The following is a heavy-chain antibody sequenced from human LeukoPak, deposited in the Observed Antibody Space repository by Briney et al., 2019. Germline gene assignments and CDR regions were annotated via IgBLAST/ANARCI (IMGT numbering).Heavy chain of an antibody. CDR3: ARSMYYDILTGYPYYGMDV. CDR1: GFTFSSYG. D-gene: IGHD3-9*01. Sequence: GRSLRLSCAASGFTFSSYGMHGVRQAPGKGLEWVAVIWYDGSNKYYADSVKGRFTISRDNSKNTLYLQMNSLRAEDTAVYYCARSMYYDILTGYPYYGMDVWGQGTTVTVSS. CDR2: IWYDGSNK. V-gene: IGHV3-33*01. J-gene: IGHJ6*02.